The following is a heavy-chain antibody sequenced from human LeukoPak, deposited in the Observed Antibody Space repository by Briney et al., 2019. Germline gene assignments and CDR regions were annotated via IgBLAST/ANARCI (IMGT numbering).Heavy chain of an antibody. CDR3: ARDGYYDSSGKGFDY. V-gene: IGHV4-31*03. CDR1: GGSISSGGYY. D-gene: IGHD3-22*01. J-gene: IGHJ4*02. Sequence: SETLSLTCTVSGGSISSGGYYWSWIRQHPGKGLEWIGYIYYSGSTYYNPSLKSRVTISVDTSKNQFSLKLSSVTAADTAVYYCARDGYYDSSGKGFDYWGQGTLVTVSS. CDR2: IYYSGST.